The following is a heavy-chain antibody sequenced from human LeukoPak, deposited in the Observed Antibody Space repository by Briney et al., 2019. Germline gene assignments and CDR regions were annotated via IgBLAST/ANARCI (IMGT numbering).Heavy chain of an antibody. J-gene: IGHJ3*01. CDR2: IVVGSGNT. CDR3: AAEGRPTVVTFRKGAVDL. D-gene: IGHD4-23*01. CDR1: GFTFTSSA. Sequence: SVKVSCKASGFTFTSSAVQWVRQTRGQRLEWIGWIVVGSGNTNYAQKFQERVTITRDMSTSTVYMELSSLRSEDTAVYYCAAEGRPTVVTFRKGAVDLWGQGTMVTVSS. V-gene: IGHV1-58*01.